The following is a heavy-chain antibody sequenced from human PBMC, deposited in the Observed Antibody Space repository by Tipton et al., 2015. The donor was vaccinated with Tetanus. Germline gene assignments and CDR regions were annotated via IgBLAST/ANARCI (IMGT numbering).Heavy chain of an antibody. D-gene: IGHD3-22*01. CDR1: GFTFSNYA. J-gene: IGHJ4*02. Sequence: SLRLSCAASGFTFSNYAMAWVRQAPGKGLEWVSGISVRGSHTYYADPVKGRFTVSRDNSKNTLFLEMNSLRVEDTAVYYCARGIGSGGYYPFDYWGQGTLVTVSS. CDR2: ISVRGSHT. CDR3: ARGIGSGGYYPFDY. V-gene: IGHV3-23*01.